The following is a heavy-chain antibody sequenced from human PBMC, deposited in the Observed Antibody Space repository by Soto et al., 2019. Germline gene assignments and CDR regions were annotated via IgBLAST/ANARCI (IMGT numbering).Heavy chain of an antibody. Sequence: QVQLVESGGDVVQPGRSLRLSCAASGFIFSSYGMHWVRQAPGKGLEWVAVISYDGSSKYYADSVKGRFTISRDNSENTLHLQMNSLRAEDTAMYYCAKGGEYQLLRIYFDYWGQGTPVTVSS. CDR1: GFIFSSYG. D-gene: IGHD2-2*01. J-gene: IGHJ4*02. CDR3: AKGGEYQLLRIYFDY. CDR2: ISYDGSSK. V-gene: IGHV3-30*18.